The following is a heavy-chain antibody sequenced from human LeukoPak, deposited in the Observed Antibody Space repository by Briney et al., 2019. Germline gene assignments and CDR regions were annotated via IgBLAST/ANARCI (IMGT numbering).Heavy chain of an antibody. D-gene: IGHD6-13*01. V-gene: IGHV3-21*01. CDR1: GFTFSSYG. Sequence: PGGSLRLSCAASGFTFSSYGMNWVRQAPGKGLEWVSSISSSISYIYYADSVKGRFTISRDNAKNSLYLQMNSLRAEDTAVYYCARAGGSSWPFDYWGQGTLVTVSS. CDR2: ISSSISYI. CDR3: ARAGGSSWPFDY. J-gene: IGHJ4*02.